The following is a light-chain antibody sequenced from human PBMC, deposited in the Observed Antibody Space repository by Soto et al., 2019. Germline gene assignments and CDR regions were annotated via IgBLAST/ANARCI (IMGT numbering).Light chain of an antibody. CDR1: QSVSSY. J-gene: IGKJ1*01. Sequence: TQTTATLAGSAADRGTLSVRASQSVSSYLAWYQQKPGQATRLLIYDASNRATGIPARFSGSGSATEFTLIISSLQAEDFVVYCCQQYNFWTCTFGEGTKVDI. V-gene: IGKV3D-15*01. CDR3: QQYNFWTCT. CDR2: DAS.